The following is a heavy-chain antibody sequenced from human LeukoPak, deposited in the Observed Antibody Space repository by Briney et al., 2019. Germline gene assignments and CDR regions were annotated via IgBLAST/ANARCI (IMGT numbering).Heavy chain of an antibody. CDR2: INHSGST. CDR3: ARGSDTAAGLY. J-gene: IGHJ4*02. Sequence: KPSENLSLTCAVYGGSFSGYYWSWIRQPPGKGLEWIGEINHSGSTNYNPSLKSRVSISVDSSKNQFSLKVSSVTAADTAVYYCARGSDTAAGLYWGQGTVVTVSS. D-gene: IGHD6-13*01. CDR1: GGSFSGYY. V-gene: IGHV4-34*01.